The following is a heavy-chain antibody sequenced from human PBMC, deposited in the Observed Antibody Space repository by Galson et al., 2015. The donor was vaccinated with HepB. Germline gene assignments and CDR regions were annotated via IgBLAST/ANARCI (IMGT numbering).Heavy chain of an antibody. J-gene: IGHJ6*03. CDR1: GYTFTSYY. CDR2: INPSGGST. Sequence: SVKVSCKASGYTFTSYYMHWVRQAPGQGLEWMGIINPSGGSTSYAQKFQGRVTMTRDTSTSTVYMELSSLRSEDTAVYYCARDSIRFLEWFQRNIGAYYYMDVWGKGTTVTVSS. D-gene: IGHD3-3*01. V-gene: IGHV1-46*01. CDR3: ARDSIRFLEWFQRNIGAYYYMDV.